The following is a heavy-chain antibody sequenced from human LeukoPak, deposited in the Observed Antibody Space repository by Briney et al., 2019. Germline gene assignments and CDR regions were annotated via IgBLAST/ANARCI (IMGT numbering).Heavy chain of an antibody. J-gene: IGHJ3*02. D-gene: IGHD1-26*01. CDR3: ARRSGSYRYSDAFDI. V-gene: IGHV1-18*01. CDR2: ISAHNGNT. Sequence: ASVKVSCKASGYTFTSYGISWVRQAPGQGLEWMGWISAHNGNTNYAQKLQGRVTMTTDTSTSTAYMELRSLRSDDTAVYYCARRSGSYRYSDAFDIWGQGTMVTVSS. CDR1: GYTFTSYG.